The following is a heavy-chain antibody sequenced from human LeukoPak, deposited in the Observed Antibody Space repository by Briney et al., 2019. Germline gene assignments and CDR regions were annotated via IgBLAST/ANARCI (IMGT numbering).Heavy chain of an antibody. Sequence: PSETLSLTCTVSGGSISSYYWSWIRQPPGKGLEWIGYIYYSGSTNYNPSLKSRVTISVDTSKNQFSLKLSSVTAADTAVYYCARGHLYSNYEDYYYGMDVWGQGTTVTVSS. CDR1: GGSISSYY. V-gene: IGHV4-59*12. J-gene: IGHJ6*02. CDR2: IYYSGST. CDR3: ARGHLYSNYEDYYYGMDV. D-gene: IGHD4-11*01.